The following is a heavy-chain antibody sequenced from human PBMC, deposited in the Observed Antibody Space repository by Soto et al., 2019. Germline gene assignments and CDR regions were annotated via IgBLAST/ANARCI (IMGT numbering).Heavy chain of an antibody. CDR3: ARDGGGNYRGAFDI. D-gene: IGHD3-16*01. J-gene: IGHJ3*02. CDR1: GFTFSSYS. Sequence: GGSLRLSCAASGFTFSSYSMNWVRQAPGKGLEWVSSISSSSSYIYYADSVKGRFTISRDNAKNSLYLQMNSLRVEDTAVYYCARDGGGNYRGAFDIWGQGTMVTVSS. CDR2: ISSSSSYI. V-gene: IGHV3-21*01.